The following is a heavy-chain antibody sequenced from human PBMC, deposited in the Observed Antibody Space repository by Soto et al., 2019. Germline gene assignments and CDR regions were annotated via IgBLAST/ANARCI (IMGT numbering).Heavy chain of an antibody. J-gene: IGHJ3*02. CDR2: ISYDGSNK. CDR1: GFTFSSYG. D-gene: IGHD3-22*01. CDR3: AKDWSSSGYWDDAFDI. Sequence: QVQMVESGGGVVQPGRSLRLSCAASGFTFSSYGMHWVRQAPGKGLEWVAVISYDGSNKYYADSVKGRFTISRDNSKNTLYLQMNSLRAEDTAVYYCAKDWSSSGYWDDAFDIRGQGTMVTVSS. V-gene: IGHV3-30*18.